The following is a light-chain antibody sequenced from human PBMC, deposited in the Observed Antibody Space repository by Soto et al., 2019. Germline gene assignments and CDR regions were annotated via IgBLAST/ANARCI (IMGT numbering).Light chain of an antibody. CDR3: SSYTDSRTYV. J-gene: IGLJ1*01. Sequence: QSVLTQPASVSGSPGQSITISCTGASSDVGGYNYVSWYQQHPGKAPKLMIYEVSNRPSGVSSRFSGSKSGNTASLTISGLQSEDEADYYCSSYTDSRTYVFGTGTEVTVL. V-gene: IGLV2-14*01. CDR1: SSDVGGYNY. CDR2: EVS.